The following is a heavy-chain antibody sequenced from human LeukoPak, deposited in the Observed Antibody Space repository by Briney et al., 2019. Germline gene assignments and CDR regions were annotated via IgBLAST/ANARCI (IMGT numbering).Heavy chain of an antibody. D-gene: IGHD3-10*01. CDR2: LCYSERT. CDR1: GVSISSGDYY. V-gene: IGHV4-30-4*01. CDR3: ARGTDYYGSGSPYYGMDV. J-gene: IGHJ6*02. Sequence: SEPLSLTCTVSGVSISSGDYYWSWIPQPPGKGLECIRYLCYSERTYYNPSLKTRVPISVDTSKSQFSLKLSSVTAADTAVYYCARGTDYYGSGSPYYGMDVWGQGTPVTVSS.